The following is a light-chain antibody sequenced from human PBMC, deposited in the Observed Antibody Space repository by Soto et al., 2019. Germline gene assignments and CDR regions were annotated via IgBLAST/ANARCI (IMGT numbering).Light chain of an antibody. V-gene: IGKV1-8*01. J-gene: IGKJ5*01. Sequence: AIRMTQSPSSLSASTGDRVTITCRASQGISSYLAWYQQKPGKAPKLLIHAASTLQSGVPSRFSGSGSGTDFTLTISSLQPEDFATYYCQQSYSTPITFGQGTRLEI. CDR2: AAS. CDR3: QQSYSTPIT. CDR1: QGISSY.